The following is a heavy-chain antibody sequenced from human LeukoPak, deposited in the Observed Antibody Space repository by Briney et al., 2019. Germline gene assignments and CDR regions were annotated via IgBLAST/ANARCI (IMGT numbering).Heavy chain of an antibody. D-gene: IGHD3-22*01. CDR3: ARSPWMRSGYDYGMDV. CDR2: INHNGNVN. Sequence: GGSLRLSCAASGFTFSSYWMNWARRAPGKGLEGVASINHNGNVNYYVDSVKGRFTISRDNAKNSLYLQMSNLRAEDTAVYYCARSPWMRSGYDYGMDVWGQGTTVTVSS. V-gene: IGHV3-7*03. CDR1: GFTFSSYW. J-gene: IGHJ6*02.